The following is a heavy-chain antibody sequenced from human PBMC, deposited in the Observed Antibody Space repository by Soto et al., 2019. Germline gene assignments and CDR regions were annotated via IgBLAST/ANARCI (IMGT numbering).Heavy chain of an antibody. J-gene: IGHJ5*01. CDR3: ARGRYCLTGRCFPNWFDS. V-gene: IGHV4-30-4*08. CDR1: GDSVSSSDFY. D-gene: IGHD7-27*01. Sequence: PSETLSLTCAVSGDSVSSSDFYWTWIRQPPGKPLEWIGYVYSTGTTNYSPSLESRVAISVDTSKSQFSLNVTSVTAADTAVYFCARGRYCLTGRCFPNWFDSWGQGALVTVSS. CDR2: VYSTGTT.